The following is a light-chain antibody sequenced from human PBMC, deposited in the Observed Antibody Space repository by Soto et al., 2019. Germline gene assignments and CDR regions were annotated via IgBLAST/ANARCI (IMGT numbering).Light chain of an antibody. CDR3: SSSTNTDTLVI. V-gene: IGLV2-14*01. J-gene: IGLJ2*01. Sequence: QPVLTQPASVSGSPGQSITISCTGTSSDIGRYKFVSWFQQHPGKAPKLLIFEGTNRPSGVSNRFSGSKSGNTASLTISGLQAEDEAIYFCSSSTNTDTLVIFGGGTKVTVL. CDR2: EGT. CDR1: SSDIGRYKF.